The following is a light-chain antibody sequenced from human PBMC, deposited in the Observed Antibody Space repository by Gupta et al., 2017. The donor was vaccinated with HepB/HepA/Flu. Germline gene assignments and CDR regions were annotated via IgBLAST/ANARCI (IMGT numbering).Light chain of an antibody. Sequence: QLVLTQSPSASASLGASVKLTCTLSSGHSSYAIAWHQQQPEKGPRYLMKLNSDGSHRKGDGIPDRFSGSSSGAERYLTISSLQSEDEADYYCQTWGTGISLFGGGTKLTVL. V-gene: IGLV4-69*01. CDR3: QTWGTGISL. J-gene: IGLJ2*01. CDR1: SGHSSYA. CDR2: LNSDGSH.